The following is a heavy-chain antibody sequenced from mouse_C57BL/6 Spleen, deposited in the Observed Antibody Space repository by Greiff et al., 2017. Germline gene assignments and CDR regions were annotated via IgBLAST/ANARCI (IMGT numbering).Heavy chain of an antibody. Sequence: VQLKQPGAELVKPGASVKMSCTASGFTFTSYWITWVKQRPGQGLEWIGDIYPGSGSTNYNAKFKSKATLTVDTSSSTAYMQLSSLTSEDSAVYYCAREFRMTTVVDWYFDVWGTGTTVTVSS. V-gene: IGHV1-55*01. CDR1: GFTFTSYW. CDR3: AREFRMTTVVDWYFDV. D-gene: IGHD1-1*01. CDR2: IYPGSGST. J-gene: IGHJ1*03.